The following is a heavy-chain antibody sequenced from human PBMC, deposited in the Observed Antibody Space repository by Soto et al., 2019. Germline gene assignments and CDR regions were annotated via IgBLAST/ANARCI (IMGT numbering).Heavy chain of an antibody. CDR3: VRYFGLWFGGFDAFHV. D-gene: IGHD3-10*01. J-gene: IGHJ3*01. CDR1: GYTFTSYG. CDR2: ISAYNGIT. V-gene: IGHV1-18*01. Sequence: ASVKVSCKASGYTFTSYGISWVRQAPVQGLEWMGWISAYNGITNYAQKLQGTVTMTTDTSTSTAYMELRSLRSDDTAVYYCVRYFGLWFGGFDAFHVWGPGTMVTFSS.